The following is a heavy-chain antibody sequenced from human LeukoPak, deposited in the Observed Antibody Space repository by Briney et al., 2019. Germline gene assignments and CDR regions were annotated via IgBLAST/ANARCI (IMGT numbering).Heavy chain of an antibody. V-gene: IGHV4-59*01. J-gene: IGHJ5*02. Sequence: SETLSLTCAVYGGSFSSYYWSWIRQPPGKGLEWIGYIYYSGSTNYNPSLKSRVTISVDTSKNQFSLRLSSVTAADTAVYYCARNSYGSGSPNWFDPWGQGTLVTVSS. CDR2: IYYSGST. CDR1: GGSFSSYY. D-gene: IGHD3-10*01. CDR3: ARNSYGSGSPNWFDP.